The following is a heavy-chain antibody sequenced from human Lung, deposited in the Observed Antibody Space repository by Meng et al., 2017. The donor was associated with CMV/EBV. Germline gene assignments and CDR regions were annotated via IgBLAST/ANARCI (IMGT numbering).Heavy chain of an antibody. J-gene: IGHJ4*02. CDR1: GFTFSTYA. CDR3: AGELTGTYRFDY. CDR2: ISDDGNSK. D-gene: IGHD1-14*01. Sequence: SCAASGFTFSTYAMHWVRQAPGKGLEWVAVISDDGNSKYYADSVKGRFTISRDNSKNTLHLSMNSLRAEDTAVYYCAGELTGTYRFDYWGRGTLVTVSS. V-gene: IGHV3-30-3*01.